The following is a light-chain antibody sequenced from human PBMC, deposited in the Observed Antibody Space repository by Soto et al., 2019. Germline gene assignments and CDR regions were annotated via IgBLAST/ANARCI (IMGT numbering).Light chain of an antibody. CDR2: QVT. J-gene: IGLJ1*01. CDR1: SSDIGGYYY. V-gene: IGLV2-14*01. CDR3: TSYSSSDIFYV. Sequence: QSAVTQPASVSGSPGQSITISCTGTSSDIGGYYYVSWYQHHPGKAPKLLIYQVTTRPSRVSNRFSGSKSGNTASLTISGLHADDEADYYCTSYSSSDIFYVFGTGTKLTVL.